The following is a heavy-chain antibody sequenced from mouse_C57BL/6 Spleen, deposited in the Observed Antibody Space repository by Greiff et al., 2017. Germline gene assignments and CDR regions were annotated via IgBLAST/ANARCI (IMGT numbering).Heavy chain of an antibody. V-gene: IGHV1-26*01. CDR1: GYTFTDYY. CDR3: ARGGGGYDYDVAFDY. J-gene: IGHJ2*01. CDR2: INPNNGGT. D-gene: IGHD2-4*01. Sequence: EVQLQQSGPELVKPGASVKISCKASGYTFTDYYMNWVKQSHGKSLEWIGDINPNNGGTSYNQKFKGKATLTVDKSSSTAYMELRSLPSEDSAVYYCARGGGGYDYDVAFDYWGQGTTLTVSS.